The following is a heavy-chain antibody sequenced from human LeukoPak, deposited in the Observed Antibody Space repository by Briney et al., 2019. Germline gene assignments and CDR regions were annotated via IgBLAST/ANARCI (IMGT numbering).Heavy chain of an antibody. CDR3: ARSPTPPSQLLPHNNYYYYYYMDV. CDR1: GGTFSSYA. Sequence: ASVKVSCKASGGTFSSYAISWVRQAPGQGLEWMGGIIPIFGTANYAQKFQGRVTITADESTSTAYMELSSLRSEDTAVYYCARSPTPPSQLLPHNNYYYYYYMDVWGKGTTVTISS. V-gene: IGHV1-69*13. D-gene: IGHD2-2*01. CDR2: IIPIFGTA. J-gene: IGHJ6*03.